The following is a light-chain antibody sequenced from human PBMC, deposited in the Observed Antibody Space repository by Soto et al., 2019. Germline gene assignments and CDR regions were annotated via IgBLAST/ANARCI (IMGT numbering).Light chain of an antibody. J-gene: IGLJ1*01. CDR3: SSYTSINTRV. CDR2: EVS. CDR1: SSDVGGYNY. Sequence: QSVPTQPASVSGSPGQSITISCTGTSSDVGGYNYVSWYQRHPGKAPKLVIYEVSNLPSGVSNRFSGSKYGNTASLTISGLQDEDEADYSCSSYTSINTRVFGTGTKVTVL. V-gene: IGLV2-14*01.